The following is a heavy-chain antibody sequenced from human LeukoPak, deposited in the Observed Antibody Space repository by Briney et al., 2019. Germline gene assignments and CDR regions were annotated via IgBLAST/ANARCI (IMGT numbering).Heavy chain of an antibody. Sequence: PGGALRLFWAASVFTFRSFVMHWVRPAPGKGLLSVAALSYEDGSNKYYADSVKCRFTISRDNCKYTVNLEMNSLRVEDTAMYYCSKERPEEYYASGSYFDYWGQGTLVTVSS. CDR1: VFTFRSFV. CDR2: LSYEDGSNK. D-gene: IGHD3-10*01. J-gene: IGHJ4*02. V-gene: IGHV3-30*04. CDR3: SKERPEEYYASGSYFDY.